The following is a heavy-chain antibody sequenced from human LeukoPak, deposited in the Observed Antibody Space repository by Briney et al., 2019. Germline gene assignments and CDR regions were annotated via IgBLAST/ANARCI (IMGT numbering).Heavy chain of an antibody. Sequence: LRLSCAASGFTFSSYGMPWVRQAPGKGLEWVAVIWYDGSNKYYADSVKGRFTISRDNSKNTLYLQMNSLRAEDTAVYYCAKAAGYGDYVLNWFDPWGQGTLVTVSS. D-gene: IGHD4-17*01. CDR3: AKAAGYGDYVLNWFDP. CDR2: IWYDGSNK. V-gene: IGHV3-33*06. CDR1: GFTFSSYG. J-gene: IGHJ5*02.